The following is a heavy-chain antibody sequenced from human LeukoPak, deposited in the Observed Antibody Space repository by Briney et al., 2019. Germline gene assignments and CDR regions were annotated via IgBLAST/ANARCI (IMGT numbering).Heavy chain of an antibody. J-gene: IGHJ6*02. CDR1: GFTFSSYS. CDR3: ARGEGSGSDDYYYGMDV. Sequence: GGSLRLSCAASGFTFSSYSMNWVRQAPGKGLEWVSYISSSSSTIYYADSVKGRFTISRDNAKNSLYLQMNSLRDEDTAVYYCARGEGSGSDDYYYGMDVWAKGPRSPSP. D-gene: IGHD5-12*01. V-gene: IGHV3-48*02. CDR2: ISSSSSTI.